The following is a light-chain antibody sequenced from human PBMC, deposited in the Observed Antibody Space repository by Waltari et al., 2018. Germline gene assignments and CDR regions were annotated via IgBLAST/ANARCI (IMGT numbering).Light chain of an antibody. CDR2: GAS. CDR3: QQYGASPLT. CDR1: QTVXSXY. J-gene: IGKJ4*01. V-gene: IGKV3-20*01. Sequence: LSCRASQTVXSXYLAWXXQXXGQAPRLLIYGASSRATGTPDRFSGGGSGTDFTLTISRLEPEDFAVYFCQQYGASPLTFGGGTKVEIK.